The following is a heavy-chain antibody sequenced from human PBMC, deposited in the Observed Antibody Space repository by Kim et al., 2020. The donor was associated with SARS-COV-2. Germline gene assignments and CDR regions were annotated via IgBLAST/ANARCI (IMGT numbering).Heavy chain of an antibody. V-gene: IGHV4-59*08. J-gene: IGHJ4*02. D-gene: IGHD2-2*01. CDR1: GGSISSYY. CDR3: ATRNCSSTSCSPHYFDY. CDR2: IYYSGST. Sequence: SETLSLTCTVSGGSISSYYWSWIRRPPGKGLEWIGYIYYSGSTNYNPSLKSRVTISVDTSKNQFSLKLSSVTAADTAVYYCATRNCSSTSCSPHYFDYWGQGTLVTASS.